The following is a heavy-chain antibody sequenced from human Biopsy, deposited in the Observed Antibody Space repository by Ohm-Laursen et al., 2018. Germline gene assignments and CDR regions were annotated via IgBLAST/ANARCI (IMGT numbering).Heavy chain of an antibody. CDR2: IRDSGDSA. Sequence: SLRLSCAASGFTFSCHAMAWVRHAPGTGMERVSGIRDSGDSAYYADSVKGRFTISRDNSRNTLYLQMNSLMAEDTAVYFCTNHYCGGITCLMNFGGQGALVTVSS. D-gene: IGHD2-21*01. V-gene: IGHV3-23*01. CDR1: GFTFSCHA. J-gene: IGHJ4*02. CDR3: TNHYCGGITCLMNF.